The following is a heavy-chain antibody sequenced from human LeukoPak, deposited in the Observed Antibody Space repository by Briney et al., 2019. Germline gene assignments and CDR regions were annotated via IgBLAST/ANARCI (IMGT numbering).Heavy chain of an antibody. CDR3: ARDRGDITMIVVVSYYFDY. V-gene: IGHV3-30-3*01. CDR2: ISYDGSNK. Sequence: GGSLRLSCAASGFTFSSYAMHWVRQAPGKGLEWVAVISYDGSNKYYADSVKSRFTISRDNSKNTLYLQMNSLRAEGTAVYYCARDRGDITMIVVVSYYFDYWGQGTLVTVSS. CDR1: GFTFSSYA. D-gene: IGHD3-22*01. J-gene: IGHJ4*02.